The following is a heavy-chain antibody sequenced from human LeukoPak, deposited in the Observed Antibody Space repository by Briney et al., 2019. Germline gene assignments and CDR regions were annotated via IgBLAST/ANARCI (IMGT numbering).Heavy chain of an antibody. CDR2: ISSSSSYI. CDR3: AELGITMIGGV. D-gene: IGHD3-10*02. V-gene: IGHV3-21*01. CDR1: GFTFSSYS. J-gene: IGHJ6*04. Sequence: GGSLRLSCAASGFTFSSYSMNWVRQAPGKGLEWVSSISSSSSYIYYADSVRGRFTISRDNSKNTLYLQMNSLRAEDTAVYYCAELGITMIGGVWGKGTTVTISS.